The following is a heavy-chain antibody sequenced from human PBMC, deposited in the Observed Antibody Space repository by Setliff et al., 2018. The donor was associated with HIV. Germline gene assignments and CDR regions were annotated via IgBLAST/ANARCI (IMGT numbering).Heavy chain of an antibody. Sequence: PGGSLRLSCAASGFTFSSYEMNWVRQAPGKGLEWVSYISSSGSTIYYADSVKGRFTISRDNAKNSLYLQMNSLRAEDTAVYYCARTLRAAAMGYFDYWGQGTLVTVSS. CDR1: GFTFSSYE. D-gene: IGHD5-18*01. CDR2: ISSSGSTI. J-gene: IGHJ4*02. CDR3: ARTLRAAAMGYFDY. V-gene: IGHV3-48*03.